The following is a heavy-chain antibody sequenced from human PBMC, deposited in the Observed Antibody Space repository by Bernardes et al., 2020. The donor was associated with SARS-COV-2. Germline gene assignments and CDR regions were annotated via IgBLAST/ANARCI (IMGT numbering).Heavy chain of an antibody. CDR3: ARDLTYDFWSGYSRVFDY. Sequence: GGSLRLSCAASGFTFSDYYMSWIRQAPGKGLEWVSYISSSGSTIYYADSVKGRFTISRDNAKNSLYLQMNSLRAEDTAVYYCARDLTYDFWSGYSRVFDYWGQGTLVTVSS. V-gene: IGHV3-11*04. CDR1: GFTFSDYY. D-gene: IGHD3-3*01. CDR2: ISSSGSTI. J-gene: IGHJ4*02.